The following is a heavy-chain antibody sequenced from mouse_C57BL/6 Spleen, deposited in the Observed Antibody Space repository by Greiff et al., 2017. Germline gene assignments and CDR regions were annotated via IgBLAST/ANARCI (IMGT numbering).Heavy chain of an antibody. D-gene: IGHD1-1*01. CDR1: GYAFSSSW. J-gene: IGHJ2*01. V-gene: IGHV1-82*01. CDR2: IYPGEGDT. Sequence: QVQLKESGPELVKPGASVKISCKASGYAFSSSWMNWVKQRPGKGLEWIGRIYPGEGDTNYNGKFKGKATLTADKSSSTAYMQLSSLTSEDSAVYFCAREVLLRPVYYFDYWGQGTTLTVSS. CDR3: AREVLLRPVYYFDY.